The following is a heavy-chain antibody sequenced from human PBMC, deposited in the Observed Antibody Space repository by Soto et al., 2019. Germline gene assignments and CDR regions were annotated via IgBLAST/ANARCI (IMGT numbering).Heavy chain of an antibody. CDR1: GFTFSNYA. CDR2: ISYDGTNQ. Sequence: QVQLVESGGGVVQPGRSLRLSCGASGFTFSNYAIHWVRHAPGKGLEWVAGISYDGTNQYYADSLKGRFIISRDNSKNTVYLQMNSLRPEDTAVYYCANDSDSVIIIYYFDSWGRGTLVTVTS. CDR3: ANDSDSVIIIYYFDS. V-gene: IGHV3-30*18. D-gene: IGHD3-10*01. J-gene: IGHJ4*02.